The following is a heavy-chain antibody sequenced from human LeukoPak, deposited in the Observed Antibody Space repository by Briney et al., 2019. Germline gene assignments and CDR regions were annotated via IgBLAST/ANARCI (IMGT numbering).Heavy chain of an antibody. J-gene: IGHJ4*02. V-gene: IGHV3-64D*06. Sequence: PGGSLRLSCSASGFTFSTFPIHWVRQAPGKGLEYVTAISSDGGTAYYADSVKGRFTISRDNSKNTLFLQMSSLRAEDTAVYYCVKARGYCSTSSCLLEYWGQGTLVTVSS. CDR1: GFTFSTFP. CDR2: ISSDGGTA. CDR3: VKARGYCSTSSCLLEY. D-gene: IGHD2-2*01.